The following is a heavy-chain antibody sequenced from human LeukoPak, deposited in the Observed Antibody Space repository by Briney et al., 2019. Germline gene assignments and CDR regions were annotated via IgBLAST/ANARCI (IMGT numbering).Heavy chain of an antibody. CDR2: IQNDGSNK. V-gene: IGHV3-30*02. CDR1: GFAFSTYA. Sequence: GGSLRLSCAASGFAFSTYAMHWVRQAPGKGLEWVAFIQNDGSNKYYTDSVKGRFTISRDNSKNTLYLQMNSLKTEDTAVYYCTTDRAKWRMVREGYYYYMDVWGKGTTVTVSS. D-gene: IGHD3-10*01. J-gene: IGHJ6*03. CDR3: TTDRAKWRMVREGYYYYMDV.